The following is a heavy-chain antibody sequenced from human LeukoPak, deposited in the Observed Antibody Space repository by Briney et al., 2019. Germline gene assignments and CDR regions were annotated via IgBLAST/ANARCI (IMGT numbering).Heavy chain of an antibody. J-gene: IGHJ4*02. D-gene: IGHD1-1*01. V-gene: IGHV3-7*01. CDR3: VRAGWELDF. CDR2: IKEDGTEK. CDR1: GFIFREYW. Sequence: GGSLRLSCAASGFIFREYWMAWVRQAPGKGLQWVAHIKEDGTEKYYLDSVRGRLTIAKDDAKNSLYLQMNSLRVEDTALYYCVRAGWELDFWGQGTPATVSS.